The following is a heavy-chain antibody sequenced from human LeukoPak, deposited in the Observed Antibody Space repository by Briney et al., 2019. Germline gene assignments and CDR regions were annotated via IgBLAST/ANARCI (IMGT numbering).Heavy chain of an antibody. CDR1: GYSFTSYW. CDR2: IDPSDSYT. J-gene: IGHJ5*02. Sequence: GESLKISCKGSGYSFTSYWISWVRQMPGKGLEWMGRIDPSDSYTNYSPSFQGHVTISADKSISTAYLQWSSLKASDTAMYYCARHFIAVAGNGASVCNWFDPWGQGTLVTVSS. D-gene: IGHD6-19*01. CDR3: ARHFIAVAGNGASVCNWFDP. V-gene: IGHV5-10-1*01.